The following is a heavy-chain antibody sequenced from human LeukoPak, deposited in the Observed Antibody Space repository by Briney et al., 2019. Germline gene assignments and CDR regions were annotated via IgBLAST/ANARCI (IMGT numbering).Heavy chain of an antibody. J-gene: IGHJ5*02. CDR2: IYYSGST. CDR3: ASEIAAVP. Sequence: SETLSLTCTVSGGSISSSSYYWGWIRPPPGKGPEWIGSIYYSGSTYYNPSLKSRVTISVDTSKNQFSLKLSSVTAADTAVYYCASEIAAVPWGQGTLVTVSS. V-gene: IGHV4-39*07. D-gene: IGHD6-13*01. CDR1: GGSISSSSYY.